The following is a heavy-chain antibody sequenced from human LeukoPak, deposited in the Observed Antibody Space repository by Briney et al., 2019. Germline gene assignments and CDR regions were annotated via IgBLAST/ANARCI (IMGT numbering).Heavy chain of an antibody. CDR1: GGSISSYY. V-gene: IGHV4-59*06. CDR3: ARAVGYDILTGYNRGWFFDL. D-gene: IGHD3-9*01. J-gene: IGHJ2*01. Sequence: SETLSLTCTVSGGSISSYYWTWIRQRPGKGLEWIGYIYYTGSTYYNPSLESRLTISVDTSKNQFSLKLSSMTAADTAVYYCARAVGYDILTGYNRGWFFDLWGRGTLVTVSS. CDR2: IYYTGST.